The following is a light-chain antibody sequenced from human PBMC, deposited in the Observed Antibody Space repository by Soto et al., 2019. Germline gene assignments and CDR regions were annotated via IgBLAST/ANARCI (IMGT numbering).Light chain of an antibody. CDR2: MND. Sequence: QSVLTQPPSASGNPGQRLTISCSGSTSNILRNYVYWYRQLPGTASRLLISMNDQRPSGVPDRFSGSKSGTSAYLAIRGLRSEDEADYYCASWDDSLSGYVFGTGTKVTV. V-gene: IGLV1-47*01. CDR3: ASWDDSLSGYV. J-gene: IGLJ1*01. CDR1: TSNILRNY.